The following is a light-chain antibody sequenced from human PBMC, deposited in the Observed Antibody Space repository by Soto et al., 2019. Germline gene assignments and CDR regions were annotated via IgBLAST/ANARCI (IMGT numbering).Light chain of an antibody. J-gene: IGKJ1*01. CDR3: QQSYSTPWT. V-gene: IGKV1-39*01. CDR1: QSITNY. CDR2: AAS. Sequence: DIQMTQSPSSLSASVGDRVTITCRASQSITNYLNWYQQKPGKAPKLLIYAASSLQSGAPSRFSGSESGTDFTLSISSLQPEDFATYYCQQSYSTPWTFGQGTKVEIK.